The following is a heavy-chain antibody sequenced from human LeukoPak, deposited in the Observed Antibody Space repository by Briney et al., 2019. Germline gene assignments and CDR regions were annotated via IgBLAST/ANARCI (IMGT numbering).Heavy chain of an antibody. V-gene: IGHV1-24*01. CDR3: ARDYYDSSGLDY. D-gene: IGHD3-22*01. J-gene: IGHJ4*02. CDR2: FDPEDGET. Sequence: ASVKVSCKVSGYTLTELSMHWVRQAPGKGLEWMGGFDPEDGETIYAQKFQGRVTMTEDTSTDTAYMELRSLRSDDTAVYYCARDYYDSSGLDYWGQGTLVTVSS. CDR1: GYTLTELS.